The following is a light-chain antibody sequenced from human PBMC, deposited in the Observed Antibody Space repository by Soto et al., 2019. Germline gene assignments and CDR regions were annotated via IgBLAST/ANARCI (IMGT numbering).Light chain of an antibody. CDR1: QSVSSY. CDR3: QQRSNRDASIT. J-gene: IGKJ5*01. V-gene: IGKV3-11*01. CDR2: DAS. Sequence: EIVLTQSPATLSLSPGERATLSCRASQSVSSYLAWYQQKPGQAPRLLIYDASNRATGIPARFSGSGSGTNFTLAISGLQHEDFAVYHCQQRSNRDASITFGQGTRLEIK.